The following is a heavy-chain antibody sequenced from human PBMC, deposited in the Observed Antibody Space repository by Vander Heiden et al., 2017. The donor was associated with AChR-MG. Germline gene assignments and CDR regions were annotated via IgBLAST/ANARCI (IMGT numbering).Heavy chain of an antibody. V-gene: IGHV5-51*03. CDR3: ARTRYSGSSCDAFDI. Sequence: EVQLAQSGAEVKKPGQSLKHSCKRSGYSSTDYWIGGVRQMGGKGLVGKGIIDPGGSDTRYSPSVKGRVTSSADKCISTAYLQWSSLKASDCAMYYCARTRYSGSSCDAFDIWGQGTMVTVSS. CDR2: IDPGGSDT. D-gene: IGHD1-26*01. J-gene: IGHJ3*02. CDR1: GYSSTDYW.